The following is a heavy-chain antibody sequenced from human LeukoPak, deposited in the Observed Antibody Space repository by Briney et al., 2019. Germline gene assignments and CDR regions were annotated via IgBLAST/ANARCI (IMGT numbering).Heavy chain of an antibody. D-gene: IGHD2-2*01. V-gene: IGHV1-69*05. CDR2: IIPIFGTA. J-gene: IGHJ3*02. Sequence: GASVKVSCKASGGTFSSYAISWVRQAPGQGLEWMGGIIPIFGTANYAQKFQGRVTITTDESTSTAYMELSSLRSEDTAVYYCASGTVVVPAAPSMGAFDIWGQGTMVTVSS. CDR3: ASGTVVVPAAPSMGAFDI. CDR1: GGTFSSYA.